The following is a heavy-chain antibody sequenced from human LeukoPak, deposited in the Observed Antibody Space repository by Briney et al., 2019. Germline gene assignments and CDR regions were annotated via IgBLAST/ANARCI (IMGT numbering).Heavy chain of an antibody. D-gene: IGHD5-24*01. CDR2: ISYDGSNK. V-gene: IGHV3-30-3*01. J-gene: IGHJ6*02. CDR1: GFTFSSYA. CDR3: ARGDGYNLRSDYYYGMDV. Sequence: GGSLRLSCAASGFTFSSYAMHWVRQAPGKGLEWVAVISYDGSNKYYADSVKGRFTISRDNSKNTLYLQMNSLRAEDTAVYYCARGDGYNLRSDYYYGMDVWGQGTTVTVSS.